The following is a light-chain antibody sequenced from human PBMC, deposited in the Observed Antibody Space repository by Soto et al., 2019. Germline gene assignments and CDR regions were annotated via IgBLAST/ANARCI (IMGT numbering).Light chain of an antibody. J-gene: IGKJ4*01. CDR3: QQYTNVPA. V-gene: IGKV1-27*01. Sequence: DIPMTQSPSSLSASVGDRVTITCRASQGISNYLAWYQQIPGKVPKLLISAASTLQSGVPSRFSGSGSGTDFTLTISSLQPEDVATYYGQQYTNVPAFGGGTKVEIK. CDR2: AAS. CDR1: QGISNY.